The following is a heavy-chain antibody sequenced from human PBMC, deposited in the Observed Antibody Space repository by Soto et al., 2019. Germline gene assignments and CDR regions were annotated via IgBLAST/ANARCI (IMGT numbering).Heavy chain of an antibody. Sequence: PSETLSLTCTVSGGSISSGGYYWSWIRQHPGKGLEWIGYIYYSGSTYYNPSLRSRVTISVDTSKNQFSLKLSSVTAADTAVYYCAREVRTIMPRVYYYYGMDVWGQGTTVTVSS. CDR1: GGSISSGGYY. CDR3: AREVRTIMPRVYYYYGMDV. D-gene: IGHD2-2*01. CDR2: IYYSGST. V-gene: IGHV4-31*03. J-gene: IGHJ6*02.